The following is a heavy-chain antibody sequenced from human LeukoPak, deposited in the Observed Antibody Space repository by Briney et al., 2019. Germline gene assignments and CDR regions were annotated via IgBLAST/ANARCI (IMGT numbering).Heavy chain of an antibody. CDR3: ARGRYSYGYDYYYYYGMDV. CDR1: GGSFSGYY. Sequence: SETLSLTWAVYGGSFSGYYWSWIRQPPGKGLEWIGEINHSGSTNYNPPLKSRVTISVDTSKNQLSLKLSSVTAADTAVYYCARGRYSYGYDYYYYYGMDVWGQGTTVTVSS. D-gene: IGHD5-18*01. J-gene: IGHJ6*02. V-gene: IGHV4-34*01. CDR2: INHSGST.